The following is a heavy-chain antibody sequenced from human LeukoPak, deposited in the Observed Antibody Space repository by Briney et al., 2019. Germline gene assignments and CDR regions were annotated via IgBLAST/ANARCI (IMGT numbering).Heavy chain of an antibody. CDR1: GGSISSYY. V-gene: IGHV4-39*01. Sequence: SETLSLTCTVSGGSISSYYWGWIRQPPGKGLEWIGSIYYSGSTYYNPSLKNRVTISVDTSKNQFSLKLSSVTAADTAVYYCARHIGMVYAIEYWGQGTLVTVSS. CDR2: IYYSGST. J-gene: IGHJ4*02. D-gene: IGHD2-8*01. CDR3: ARHIGMVYAIEY.